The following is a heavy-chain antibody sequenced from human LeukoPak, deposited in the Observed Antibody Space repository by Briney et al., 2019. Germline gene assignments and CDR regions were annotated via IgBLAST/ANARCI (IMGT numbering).Heavy chain of an antibody. CDR1: GGTFSSYA. CDR3: ARDRGSPGDYYYMDV. D-gene: IGHD1-26*01. V-gene: IGHV1-69*13. Sequence: ASVKVSCKASGGTFSSYAISWVRQAPGQGLEWMGGIIPIFGTANYAQKFQGRVTITADESTSTAYMELSSLRSEDTAVYYCARDRGSPGDYYYMDVWGQGTTVTVSS. CDR2: IIPIFGTA. J-gene: IGHJ6*03.